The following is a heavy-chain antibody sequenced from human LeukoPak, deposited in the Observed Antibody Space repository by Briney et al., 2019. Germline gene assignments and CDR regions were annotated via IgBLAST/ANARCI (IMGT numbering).Heavy chain of an antibody. V-gene: IGHV4-34*01. J-gene: IGHJ4*02. CDR3: ARGNPPGDDSRVGRFDY. Sequence: SETLSLTCAVYGGSFSGYYWSWIRQPPGKGLEWIGEINHSGSTNYNPSLKSRVTISVDTSKNQFSLKLSSVTAADTAVYYCARGNPPGDDSRVGRFDYRGQGTLVTVSS. D-gene: IGHD3-22*01. CDR1: GGSFSGYY. CDR2: INHSGST.